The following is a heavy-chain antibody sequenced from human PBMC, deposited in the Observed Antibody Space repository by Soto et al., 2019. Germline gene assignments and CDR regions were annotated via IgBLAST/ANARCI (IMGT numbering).Heavy chain of an antibody. J-gene: IGHJ1*01. CDR1: GGSFSGYY. CDR2: INHSGST. Sequence: SETLSLTCAVYGGSFSGYYWSWIRQPPGKGLEWIGEINHSGSTNYNPSLKSRVAISVDTSRNQFSLKLNSVTAADTVVYYCASPPPLTVQTIQDESIQHRGPGTLVTVSS. CDR3: ASPPPLTVQTIQDESIQH. D-gene: IGHD2-21*01. V-gene: IGHV4-34*01.